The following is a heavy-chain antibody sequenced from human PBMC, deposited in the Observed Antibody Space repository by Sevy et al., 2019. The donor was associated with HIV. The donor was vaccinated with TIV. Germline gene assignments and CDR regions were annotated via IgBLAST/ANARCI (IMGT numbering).Heavy chain of an antibody. CDR3: AKRRVQSGLSGGGANYGWDV. D-gene: IGHD2-15*01. CDR1: GFPFSNYD. CDR2: LIGGGSRT. J-gene: IGHJ6*02. V-gene: IGHV3-23*01. Sequence: GGSLRLPCAASGFPFSNYDMSWIRQAPGKGLEWVSSLIGGGSRTYYADSVTGRFTISRDNSKNTLYLQMNSLRADDTAIYYCAKRRVQSGLSGGGANYGWDVCGHGTTVTVSS.